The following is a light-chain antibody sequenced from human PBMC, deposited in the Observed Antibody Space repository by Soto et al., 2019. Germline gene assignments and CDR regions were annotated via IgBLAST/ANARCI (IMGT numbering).Light chain of an antibody. CDR3: QLYGTSSKT. J-gene: IGKJ1*01. CDR1: QSVSNNY. Sequence: EIVLTQSPGTLSLSPGARAPLSGRASQSVSNNYLAWYQQKPGQAPRLLIFGASSRATGIPDRFSGSGSGTDFTLTISRLEPEEFAVYFCQLYGTSSKTVGQGTKVDIK. V-gene: IGKV3-20*01. CDR2: GAS.